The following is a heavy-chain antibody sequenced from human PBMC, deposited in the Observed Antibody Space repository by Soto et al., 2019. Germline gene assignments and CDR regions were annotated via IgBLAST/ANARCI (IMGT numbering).Heavy chain of an antibody. CDR3: ARGGRYKKPSKYYGMDV. J-gene: IGHJ6*02. CDR1: GGTFSTYS. D-gene: IGHD1-20*01. Sequence: ASVKVSCKASGGTFSTYSISWVRQAPGQGLEWMGGSLPIFDTTHYAQNFQGRVTITADESTSTDYLELSSLRSDDTAVYYCARGGRYKKPSKYYGMDVWGQGNTVTVSS. V-gene: IGHV1-69*13. CDR2: SLPIFDTT.